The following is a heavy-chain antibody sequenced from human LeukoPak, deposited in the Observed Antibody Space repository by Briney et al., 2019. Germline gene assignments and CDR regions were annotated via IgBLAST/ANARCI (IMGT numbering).Heavy chain of an antibody. D-gene: IGHD3-16*02. Sequence: GASVKVACKASGYTFTSYGISWVRQAPGQGPEWVGWISAYNGNTNYAQKLQGRVTMTTDTSTSAAYIELRSLRSDDTAVYYCARMITFGGVIVTPTNNWFDPWGQGTLVTVSS. CDR1: GYTFTSYG. CDR2: ISAYNGNT. V-gene: IGHV1-18*01. J-gene: IGHJ5*02. CDR3: ARMITFGGVIVTPTNNWFDP.